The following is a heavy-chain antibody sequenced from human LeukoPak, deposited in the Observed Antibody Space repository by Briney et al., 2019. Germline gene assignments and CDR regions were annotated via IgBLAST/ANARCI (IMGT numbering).Heavy chain of an antibody. CDR1: GGSISSYY. CDR2: IYYSGST. D-gene: IGHD3-16*01. J-gene: IGHJ6*03. V-gene: IGHV4-59*01. CDR3: ARVRLGIYYYMDV. Sequence: SETLSLTCTVSGGSISSYYWSWIRQPPGKGLEWIGYIYYSGSTNYNPSLKSRVTISVDTSKNQFSLKLRSVTAADTAVYYCARVRLGIYYYMDVWGKGTTVTVSS.